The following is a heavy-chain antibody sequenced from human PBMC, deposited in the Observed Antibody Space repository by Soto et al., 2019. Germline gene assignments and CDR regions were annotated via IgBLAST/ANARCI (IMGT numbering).Heavy chain of an antibody. D-gene: IGHD3-10*01. V-gene: IGHV1-69*01. CDR3: ARVYYYGSGSYANYYYGMAV. CDR1: GGTFSSYA. CDR2: IIPIFGTA. J-gene: IGHJ6*02. Sequence: QVQLVQSGAEVKKPGSSVKVSCKASGGTFSSYAISWVRQAPGQGLEWMGGIIPIFGTANYAQKFQGRVTITADESTSTAYMELSSLRSEDTAVYYCARVYYYGSGSYANYYYGMAVWGQGTTVTVSS.